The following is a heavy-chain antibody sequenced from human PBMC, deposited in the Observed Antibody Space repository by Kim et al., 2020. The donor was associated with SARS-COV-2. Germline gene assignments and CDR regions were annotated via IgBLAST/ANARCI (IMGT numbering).Heavy chain of an antibody. CDR3: ARVTTSYYYYGMDV. J-gene: IGHJ6*02. V-gene: IGHV3-66*01. Sequence: ADPVKGRCTIARDNSKNTLYLQMNSLRAEDTAVYYCARVTTSYYYYGMDVWGQGTTVTVSS. D-gene: IGHD4-4*01.